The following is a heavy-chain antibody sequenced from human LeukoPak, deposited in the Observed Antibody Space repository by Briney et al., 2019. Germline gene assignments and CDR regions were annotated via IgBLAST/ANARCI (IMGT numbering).Heavy chain of an antibody. CDR1: GGSISNSNYY. CDR3: GRRILGTIEYY. Sequence: SETLSLTCTVSGGSISNSNYYWVWIRQPPGKGLEWIGTISYSGSTYYNPSLKSRVTISVDTSKSQFSLKLSSVTAADTAFYYCGRRILGTIEYYWGQGTLVTVSS. CDR2: ISYSGST. J-gene: IGHJ4*02. V-gene: IGHV4-39*01. D-gene: IGHD7-27*01.